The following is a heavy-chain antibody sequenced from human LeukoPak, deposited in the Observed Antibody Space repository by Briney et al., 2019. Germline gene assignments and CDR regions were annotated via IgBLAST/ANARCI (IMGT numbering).Heavy chain of an antibody. CDR2: IIPIFGTA. Sequence: SVKVSCKASGYTFTSYGISWVRQAPGQGLEWMGGIIPIFGTANYAQKFQGKVTITTDESTSTAYMELSSLRSEDTAVYYCARDREWFDPWGQGTLVTVSS. CDR3: ARDREWFDP. V-gene: IGHV1-69*05. CDR1: GYTFTSYG. J-gene: IGHJ5*02. D-gene: IGHD1-26*01.